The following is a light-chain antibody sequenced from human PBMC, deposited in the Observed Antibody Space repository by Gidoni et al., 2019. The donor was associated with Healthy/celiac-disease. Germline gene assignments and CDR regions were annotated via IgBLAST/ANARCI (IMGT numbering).Light chain of an antibody. CDR3: QQLNSYPRT. J-gene: IGKJ2*01. CDR2: AAS. Sequence: DIQLTQSPSFLSASVGDGVTITCRASQGIRSYLAWYQQKPGKAPKLLIYAASTLQSGVPSRFSGSGSGTEFTLTISSLQPEDFATYYCQQLNSYPRTFXQXTKLEI. V-gene: IGKV1-9*01. CDR1: QGIRSY.